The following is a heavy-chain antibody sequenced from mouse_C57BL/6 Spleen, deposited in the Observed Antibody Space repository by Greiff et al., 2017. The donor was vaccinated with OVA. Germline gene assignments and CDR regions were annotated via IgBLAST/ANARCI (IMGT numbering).Heavy chain of an antibody. CDR3: ARADYYGPYRAMDY. D-gene: IGHD1-2*01. CDR2: IYPGSGNT. CDR1: GYTFTDYY. V-gene: IGHV1-76*01. J-gene: IGHJ4*01. Sequence: QVQLKQSGAELVRPGASVKLSCKASGYTFTDYYINWVKQRPGQGLEWIARIYPGSGNTYYNEKFKGKATLTAEKSSSTAYMQLSSLTSEDSAVYFCARADYYGPYRAMDYWGQGTSVTVSS.